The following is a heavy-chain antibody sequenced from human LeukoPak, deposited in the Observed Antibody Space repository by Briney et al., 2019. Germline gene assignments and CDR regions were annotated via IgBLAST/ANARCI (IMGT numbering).Heavy chain of an antibody. J-gene: IGHJ5*02. CDR2: TSGSGAST. V-gene: IGHV3-23*01. Sequence: PGGSLRLPCSASGFTFSSYAMTWVRQAPGKGLEWVSATSGSGASTYYADSVRGRFTISRDNSKNTLYLQMNSLRVEDTAVFYCAKGLGRRSSSWDMLNHWGQGTLVTVSS. D-gene: IGHD6-13*01. CDR1: GFTFSSYA. CDR3: AKGLGRRSSSWDMLNH.